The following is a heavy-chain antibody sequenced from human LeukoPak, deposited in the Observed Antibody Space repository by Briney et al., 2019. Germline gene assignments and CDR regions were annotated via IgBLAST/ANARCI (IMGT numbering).Heavy chain of an antibody. CDR2: INHSGST. J-gene: IGHJ3*02. V-gene: IGHV4-34*01. CDR1: GGSFSGYY. CDR3: ARTLYCSSTSCYGRDAFDI. D-gene: IGHD2-2*01. Sequence: SETLSLTCAVYGGSFSGYYWSWIRQPPGKGLEWIGEINHSGSTNYNPSLKSRVTISVDTSKNQFSLKLSSVTAADTAVYYCARTLYCSSTSCYGRDAFDIWGQGTMVTVSS.